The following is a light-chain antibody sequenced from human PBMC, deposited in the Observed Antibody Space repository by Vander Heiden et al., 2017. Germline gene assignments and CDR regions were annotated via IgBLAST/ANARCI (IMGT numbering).Light chain of an antibody. CDR1: QSVSSY. J-gene: IGKJ4*01. CDR3: QQRSNWPPGLT. Sequence: TVSSRASQSVSSYLAWYQQKPGQAPRLLIYDASNRATGIPARFSGSGSGTDFTLTISSLEPEDFAVYYCQQRSNWPPGLTFGGGTKVEIK. CDR2: DAS. V-gene: IGKV3-11*01.